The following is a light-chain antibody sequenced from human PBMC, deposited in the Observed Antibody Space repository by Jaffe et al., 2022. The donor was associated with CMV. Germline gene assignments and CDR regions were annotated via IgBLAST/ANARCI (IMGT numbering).Light chain of an antibody. Sequence: EIVLTQSPATLSLSPGERATLSCRASQNIGVSLAWYQQRPGQAPRLLMYDTSVRATGIPARFSGSGSGTDFTLTISSLEPEDFAVYYCQQRANWLTFGGGTKVEVK. CDR3: QQRANWLT. V-gene: IGKV3-11*01. CDR1: QNIGVS. J-gene: IGKJ4*01. CDR2: DTS.